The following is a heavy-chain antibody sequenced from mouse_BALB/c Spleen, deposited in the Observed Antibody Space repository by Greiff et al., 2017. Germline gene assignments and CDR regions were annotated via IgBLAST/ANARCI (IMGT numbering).Heavy chain of an antibody. CDR2: ISYSGST. Sequence: VQLQQSGPGLVKPSQSLSLTCTVTGYSITSDYAWNWIRQFPGNKLEWMGYISYSGSTSYNPSLKSRISITRDTSKNQFFLQLNSVTTEDTATYYCARWDFDYWGQGTTLTVSS. CDR1: GYSITSDYA. CDR3: ARWDFDY. V-gene: IGHV3-2*02. J-gene: IGHJ2*01.